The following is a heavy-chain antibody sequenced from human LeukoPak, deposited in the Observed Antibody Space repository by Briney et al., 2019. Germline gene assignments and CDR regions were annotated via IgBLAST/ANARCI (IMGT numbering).Heavy chain of an antibody. Sequence: GGSLRLSCAASGFIFSSYAMSWVRQAPGKGLEWVSVISGSGAITYYADSVKGRFTISRDNSTNTLYPQMNSLRAEDTAVYYCATSYVTGQSRRAFDIWGQGTMVIVSS. CDR1: GFIFSSYA. J-gene: IGHJ3*02. CDR2: ISGSGAIT. CDR3: ATSYVTGQSRRAFDI. V-gene: IGHV3-23*01. D-gene: IGHD1-20*01.